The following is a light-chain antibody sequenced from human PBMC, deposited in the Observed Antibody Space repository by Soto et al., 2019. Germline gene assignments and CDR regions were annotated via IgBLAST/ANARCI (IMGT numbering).Light chain of an antibody. CDR2: ANT. V-gene: IGLV1-40*01. CDR3: QSYDIKLSSPV. CDR1: TSNIGAGYD. J-gene: IGLJ2*01. Sequence: QSVLTQPPSVSGAPGQRVTISCAGNTSNIGAGYDVHWYQQFPGTAPRLVIHANTNRPSGVPDRFSGSKSGTSASLAITGRQADDEADYYCQSYDIKLSSPVFGGGTKLTVL.